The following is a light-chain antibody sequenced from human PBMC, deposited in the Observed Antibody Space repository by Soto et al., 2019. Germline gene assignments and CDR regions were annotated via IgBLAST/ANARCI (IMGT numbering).Light chain of an antibody. CDR3: SSDTSTTNVV. V-gene: IGLV2-14*01. J-gene: IGLJ2*01. CDR2: HVS. Sequence: QSALTQPASVSGSPGQSITIPCTGTSSDVGLNNYVSWYQHHPGKAPKLMIFHVSDRPSGGSSRFSGSKSGNTASLTISGPQAEDEGDYYCSSDTSTTNVVFGGGTKLTVL. CDR1: SSDVGLNNY.